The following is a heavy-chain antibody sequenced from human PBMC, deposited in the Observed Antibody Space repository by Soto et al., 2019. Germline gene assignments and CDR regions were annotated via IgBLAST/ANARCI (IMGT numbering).Heavy chain of an antibody. CDR2: IYHTGNT. CDR3: SREPLDGMDV. CDR1: GGSINTGDNY. V-gene: IGHV4-30-4*01. Sequence: QVQLHQSGPGLVKPSQTLSLECTVIGGSINTGDNYWSWVRQSPGRGLEWIGYIYHTGNTFYNPALENRVTMSVDASKNQFSLTLTSVTAADTAVYFCSREPLDGMDVLGQGTNVTVSS. J-gene: IGHJ6*02.